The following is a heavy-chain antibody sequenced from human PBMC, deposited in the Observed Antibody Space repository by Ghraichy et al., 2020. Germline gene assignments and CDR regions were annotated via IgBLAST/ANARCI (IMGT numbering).Heavy chain of an antibody. CDR1: GGSISSSSYY. CDR2: IYYSGST. J-gene: IGHJ4*02. CDR3: ARQLLRYCSGGSCYWIDY. V-gene: IGHV4-39*01. Sequence: SETLSLTCTVSGGSISSSSYYWGWIRQPPGKGLEWIGSIYYSGSTYYNPSLKSRVTISVDTSKNQFSLKLSSVTAADTAVYYCARQLLRYCSGGSCYWIDYWGQGTLVTVSS. D-gene: IGHD2-15*01.